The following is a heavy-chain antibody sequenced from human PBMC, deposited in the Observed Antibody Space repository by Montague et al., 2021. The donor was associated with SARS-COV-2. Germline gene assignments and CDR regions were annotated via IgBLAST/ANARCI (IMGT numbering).Heavy chain of an antibody. Sequence: TLSLTCTVSGGSISSGTYYWSWVRQPAGKGLEWIGRTDTSGITTYNPSLGSRLTISIDTSANQFSLNLRSVTAADTAVYYCASEVEVGWLSYFDIWGQGTPVAVSS. V-gene: IGHV4-61*02. CDR3: ASEVEVGWLSYFDI. D-gene: IGHD3-3*01. CDR1: GGSISSGTYY. CDR2: TDTSGIT. J-gene: IGHJ4*02.